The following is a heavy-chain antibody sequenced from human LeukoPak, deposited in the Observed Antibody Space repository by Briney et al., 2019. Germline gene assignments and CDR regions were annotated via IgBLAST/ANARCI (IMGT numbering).Heavy chain of an antibody. V-gene: IGHV4-30-2*01. D-gene: IGHD6-6*01. CDR2: IYHSGST. CDR3: ARLLGQLVFDY. Sequence: SETLSLTCTVSGGSISSGGYYWRWIRQPPGKGLEWIGYIYHSGSTYYNPSLKSRVTISVDRSKNQFSLKLSSVTAADTAVYYCARLLGQLVFDYWGPGTLVTVSS. CDR1: GGSISSGGYY. J-gene: IGHJ4*02.